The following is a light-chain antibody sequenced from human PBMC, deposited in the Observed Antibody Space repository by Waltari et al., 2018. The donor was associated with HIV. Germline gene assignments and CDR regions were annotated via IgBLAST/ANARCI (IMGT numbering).Light chain of an antibody. CDR2: EDN. CDR3: QAWDSSTVV. Sequence: SYEVTQPPSVSVSPGQTASITCSGHKLGNKYTAWYQQKPGQSPVLVIYEDNKRRSGTPEGCSGSNSGDTATLTISGTQAMDDADYYCQAWDSSTVVFGGGTRLTVL. J-gene: IGLJ2*01. CDR1: KLGNKY. V-gene: IGLV3-1*01.